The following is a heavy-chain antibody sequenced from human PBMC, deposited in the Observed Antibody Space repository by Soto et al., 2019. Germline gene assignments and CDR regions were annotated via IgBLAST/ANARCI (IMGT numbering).Heavy chain of an antibody. J-gene: IGHJ6*02. CDR1: GFSLSTSAVG. D-gene: IGHD1-26*01. Sequence: QITLKESSPALVKPTQTLTLTCSFSGFSLSTSAVGVGRIRQPPGKALEWLALIYWDGDKRYSPSLKSRLTITKDTSKNQVVLTMTNMDPVDTATYFCVHSRGSPQYYYYYSLDVWGQGTTVTVSS. V-gene: IGHV2-5*02. CDR2: IYWDGDK. CDR3: VHSRGSPQYYYYYSLDV.